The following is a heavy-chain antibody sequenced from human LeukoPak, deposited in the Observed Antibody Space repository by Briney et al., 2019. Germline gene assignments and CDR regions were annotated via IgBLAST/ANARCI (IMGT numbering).Heavy chain of an antibody. J-gene: IGHJ4*02. D-gene: IGHD1-26*01. V-gene: IGHV4-59*11. Sequence: SETLSLTCTVSGGSISSHYWTWIRQPPGKGLEWIGYIYHSGCTNYNPSLKSRVTISLDTSKSQFSLKLSSVTAADTAVYYCAREGSRWVDFEYWGQGTLVTVSS. CDR2: IYHSGCT. CDR1: GGSISSHY. CDR3: AREGSRWVDFEY.